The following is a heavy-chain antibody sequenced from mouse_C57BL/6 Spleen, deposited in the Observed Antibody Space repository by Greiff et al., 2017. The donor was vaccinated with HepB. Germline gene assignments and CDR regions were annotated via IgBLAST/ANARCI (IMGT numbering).Heavy chain of an antibody. CDR2: INPSTGGT. Sequence: VQLQQSGPELVKPGASVKISCKASGYSFTGYYMNWVKQSPEKSLEWIGEINPSTGGTTYNQKFKAKATLTVDKSSSTAYMQLKSLTSEDSAVYYCARESYDGYYDAYWGQGALVTVA. CDR1: GYSFTGYY. J-gene: IGHJ3*01. D-gene: IGHD2-3*01. V-gene: IGHV1-42*01. CDR3: ARESYDGYYDAY.